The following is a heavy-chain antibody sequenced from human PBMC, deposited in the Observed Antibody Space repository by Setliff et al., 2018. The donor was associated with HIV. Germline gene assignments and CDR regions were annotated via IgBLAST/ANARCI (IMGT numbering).Heavy chain of an antibody. CDR1: GDSISSGYY. CDR2: IYYTGST. J-gene: IGHJ4*02. Sequence: SETLSLTCTVSGDSISSGYYWSWIRQHPGKGLEWIGYIYYTGSTYYNPSLKSRVTMSVDKSKNQFSLRLYFVTAADTAVYYCALGIAAVGPAPFDYWGQGIQVTVSS. V-gene: IGHV4-31*09. CDR3: ALGIAAVGPAPFDY. D-gene: IGHD6-13*01.